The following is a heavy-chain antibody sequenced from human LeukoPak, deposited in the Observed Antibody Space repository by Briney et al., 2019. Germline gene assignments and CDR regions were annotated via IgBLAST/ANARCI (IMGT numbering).Heavy chain of an antibody. D-gene: IGHD6-13*01. CDR1: GFTFSSFW. V-gene: IGHV3-7*04. CDR2: IKQDGGEK. Sequence: PGGSLRLSCAASGFTFSSFWMSWVRQAPGKGLEWVSNIKQDGGEKYYVDSVKGRFTIYRDNAKNSLYLQMNSLRAEDTAVYYCAGDPNASSSWFYYYYGMDVWGQGTTVTVSS. CDR3: AGDPNASSSWFYYYYGMDV. J-gene: IGHJ6*02.